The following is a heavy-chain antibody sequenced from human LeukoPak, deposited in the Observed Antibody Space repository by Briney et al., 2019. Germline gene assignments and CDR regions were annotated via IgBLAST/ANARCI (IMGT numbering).Heavy chain of an antibody. D-gene: IGHD3-10*01. J-gene: IGHJ4*02. V-gene: IGHV4-59*02. Sequence: PSETLSLTCTVSGGSVSRYYWSWVRQPPGKVLEWIGYIYYSGSTTYNPSLKSRVTISLDTSKNQFSLKLSSVTAADTAVYYCARVTMVRGVPDYWGQGTLVTVSS. CDR3: ARVTMVRGVPDY. CDR2: IYYSGST. CDR1: GGSVSRYY.